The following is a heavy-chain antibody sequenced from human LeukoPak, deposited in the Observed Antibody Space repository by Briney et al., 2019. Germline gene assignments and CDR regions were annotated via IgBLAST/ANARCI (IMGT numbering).Heavy chain of an antibody. V-gene: IGHV5-51*01. Sequence: GESLKISCKGSGYSFTSYWIGWVRQMPGKGLEWMGIIYPGDSDTRYSPSFQGQVTIPADKSISPAYLQWRSLKASDTAMYYCARHSAPGYDSSGYYGYWGQGTLVTVSS. J-gene: IGHJ4*02. CDR1: GYSFTSYW. CDR3: ARHSAPGYDSSGYYGY. D-gene: IGHD3-22*01. CDR2: IYPGDSDT.